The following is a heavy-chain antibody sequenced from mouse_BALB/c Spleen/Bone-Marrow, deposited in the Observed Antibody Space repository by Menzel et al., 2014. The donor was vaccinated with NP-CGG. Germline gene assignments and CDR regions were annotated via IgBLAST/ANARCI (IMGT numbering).Heavy chain of an antibody. CDR2: IWSGGST. CDR1: GFSLTSYG. J-gene: IGHJ4*01. V-gene: IGHV2-2*02. D-gene: IGHD2-2*01. Sequence: VKAVESGPGLVQPSQSLSITCTVSGFSLTSYGVHWVRQSPGKGLEWLGVIWSGGSTDYNAAFISRLSISKDNSKSQVFFKMYSLQANDTAIYYCARRLRYYAIDYWGQGTSVTVYS. CDR3: ARRLRYYAIDY.